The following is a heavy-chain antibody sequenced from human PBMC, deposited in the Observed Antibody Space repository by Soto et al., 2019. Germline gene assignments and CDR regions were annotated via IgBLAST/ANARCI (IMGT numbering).Heavy chain of an antibody. J-gene: IGHJ5*02. CDR2: IYYSGST. V-gene: IGHV4-39*01. CDR3: ARVAAASNLNWFDP. CDR1: GGSISSISYY. D-gene: IGHD6-13*01. Sequence: SETLSLTCTVSGGSISSISYYWGWIRQPPGKGLEWIGSIYYSGSTYYNPSLKSRVTISVDTSKNQFSLKLTSVTAADTAVYYCARVAAASNLNWFDPWGQGTLVTVSS.